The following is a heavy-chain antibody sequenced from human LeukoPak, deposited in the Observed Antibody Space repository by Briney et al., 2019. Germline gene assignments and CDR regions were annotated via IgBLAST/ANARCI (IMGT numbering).Heavy chain of an antibody. CDR1: GFTFSSYE. CDR2: ISSSSSYI. CDR3: ARGSGVGATGVDFDY. J-gene: IGHJ4*02. V-gene: IGHV3-21*01. Sequence: GGSLRLSCAASGFTFSSYEMNWVRQAPGKGLEWVSSISSSSSYIYYADSVKGRFTISRDNAKNSLYLQMNSLRAEDTAVYYCARGSGVGATGVDFDYWGQGTLVTVSS. D-gene: IGHD1-26*01.